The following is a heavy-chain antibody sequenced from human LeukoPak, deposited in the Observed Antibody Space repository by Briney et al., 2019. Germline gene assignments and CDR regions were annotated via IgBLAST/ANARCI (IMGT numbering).Heavy chain of an antibody. CDR1: GFTVSSNY. D-gene: IGHD4-23*01. Sequence: GGSLRLSCAASGFTVSSNYMSWVRQAPGKGLEWVSVIYSGGSTYYADSVKGRFTISRDNAKNSLYLQMNSLRAEDTAVYYCARDLLVTTLETPYFDYWGQGTLVTVSS. J-gene: IGHJ4*02. V-gene: IGHV3-53*01. CDR3: ARDLLVTTLETPYFDY. CDR2: IYSGGST.